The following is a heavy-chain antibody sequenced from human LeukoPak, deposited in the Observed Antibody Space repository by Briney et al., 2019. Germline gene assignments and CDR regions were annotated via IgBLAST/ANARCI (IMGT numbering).Heavy chain of an antibody. CDR1: GGSFSGYY. J-gene: IGHJ4*02. V-gene: IGHV4-34*01. Sequence: SETLSLTCAVYGGSFSGYYWSWIRQPPGKGLEWIGEINHSGSTNYNPSLKCRVTISVDTSKNQFSLKLSSVTAADTAVYYCARGLGRGYCSSTSCYTRAADYWGQGTLVTVSS. CDR3: ARGLGRGYCSSTSCYTRAADY. CDR2: INHSGST. D-gene: IGHD2-2*02.